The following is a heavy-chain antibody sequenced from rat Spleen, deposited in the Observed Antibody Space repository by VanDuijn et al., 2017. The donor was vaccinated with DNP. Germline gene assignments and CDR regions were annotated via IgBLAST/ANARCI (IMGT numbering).Heavy chain of an antibody. CDR3: ATQGQLGITWFAY. CDR1: GFIFNKYG. Sequence: EVQLVESGGGLVQPGRSLKLSCVASGFIFNKYGMAWVRQAPKKGLEWVATIIYDGSRTYYRDSVKGRFTISRDNAKSTLYLQMDSLTSEDTATYYCATQGQLGITWFAYWGQGTLVTVSS. D-gene: IGHD1-10*01. V-gene: IGHV5S10*01. CDR2: IIYDGSRT. J-gene: IGHJ3*01.